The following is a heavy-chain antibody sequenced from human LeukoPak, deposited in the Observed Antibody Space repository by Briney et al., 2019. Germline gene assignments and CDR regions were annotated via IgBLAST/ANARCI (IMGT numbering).Heavy chain of an antibody. Sequence: KSSETLSLTCTVSGGSITSSSYYWGWIRQPPGKGLEWIGSIYYSGTTYYNPSLNSRVTISVDTSKNQFSLKLSSVTAADTAVYYCARYGSGYYSYFDYWGQGTLVTVSS. CDR1: GGSITSSSYY. CDR3: ARYGSGYYSYFDY. CDR2: IYYSGTT. D-gene: IGHD3-22*01. V-gene: IGHV4-39*01. J-gene: IGHJ4*02.